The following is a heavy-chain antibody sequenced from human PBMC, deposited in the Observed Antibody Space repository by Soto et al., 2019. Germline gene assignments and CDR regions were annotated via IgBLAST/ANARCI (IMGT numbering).Heavy chain of an antibody. Sequence: GGSLRLSCAASGFTFSSYAMHWVRQAPGKGLEWVAVISYDGSNKYYADSVKGRFTISRDNSKNTLYLQMNSLRAEDTAVYYCAKGSSIAALTFDYWGQGTLVTLSS. V-gene: IGHV3-30-3*01. CDR3: AKGSSIAALTFDY. D-gene: IGHD6-6*01. CDR1: GFTFSSYA. J-gene: IGHJ4*02. CDR2: ISYDGSNK.